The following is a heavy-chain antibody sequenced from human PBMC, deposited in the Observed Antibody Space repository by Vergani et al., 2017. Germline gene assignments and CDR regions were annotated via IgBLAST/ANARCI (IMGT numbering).Heavy chain of an antibody. D-gene: IGHD3-22*01. J-gene: IGHJ3*01. CDR2: IYYSGST. CDR3: ARGYDTQDY. V-gene: IGHV4-59*01. Sequence: QVQLQESGPGLVKPSETLSLTCTVSGGSISSYYWSWIRQPPGKGLEWFGYIYYSGSTNYNPSLKSRVTISVDTSKNQFSLKLSSVTAADTAVYYCARGYDTQDYWGQGTMVTVSS. CDR1: GGSISSYY.